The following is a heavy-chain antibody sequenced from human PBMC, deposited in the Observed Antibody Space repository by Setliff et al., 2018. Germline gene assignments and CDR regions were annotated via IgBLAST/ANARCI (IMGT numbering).Heavy chain of an antibody. CDR2: ISAYNGNT. D-gene: IGHD3-22*01. Sequence: ASVKVSCKASGYTFITYGVNWVRQAPGQGLEWMGWISAYNGNTNYAQNLQDRVTMTTDTSTSTAYMELRSLTSDNTAEYYCARGRPMIVVSPTEAYIDPWGQGTLVTVSS. V-gene: IGHV1-18*01. CDR1: GYTFITYG. J-gene: IGHJ5*02. CDR3: ARGRPMIVVSPTEAYIDP.